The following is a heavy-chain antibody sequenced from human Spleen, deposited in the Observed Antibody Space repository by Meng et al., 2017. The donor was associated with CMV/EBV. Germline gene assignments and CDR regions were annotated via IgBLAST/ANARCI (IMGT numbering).Heavy chain of an antibody. CDR3: ARATHPATYCSSTSCHRQGAFDI. Sequence: ASVKVSCKASGYTFTGYYMHWVRQAPGQGLEWMGWINPNSGGTIYAQKFQGRVTMTRDTSISTAYMELSRLRSDDTAVYYCARATHPATYCSSTSCHRQGAFDIWGQGTMVTVSS. CDR2: INPNSGGT. J-gene: IGHJ3*02. CDR1: GYTFTGYY. V-gene: IGHV1-2*02. D-gene: IGHD2-2*02.